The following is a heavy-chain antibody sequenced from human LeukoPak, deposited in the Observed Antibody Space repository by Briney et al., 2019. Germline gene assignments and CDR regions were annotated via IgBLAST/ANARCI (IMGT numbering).Heavy chain of an antibody. CDR2: ISAYNGNT. CDR3: ARDAGTYSLYAFDI. D-gene: IGHD1-14*01. J-gene: IGHJ3*02. Sequence: GASVKVSCKASGYTFTSYGISWVRQAPGQGLEWMGWISAYNGNTNYAQKLQGRVTMTTDTSTSTAYMELRSLRSDDTAVYYCARDAGTYSLYAFDIWGQGTMVTVSS. CDR1: GYTFTSYG. V-gene: IGHV1-18*01.